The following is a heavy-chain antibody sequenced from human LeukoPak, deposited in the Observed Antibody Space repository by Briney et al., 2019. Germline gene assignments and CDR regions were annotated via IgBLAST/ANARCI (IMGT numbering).Heavy chain of an antibody. V-gene: IGHV4-34*01. J-gene: IGHJ6*03. CDR3: ARRWNYGRNYYIDV. CDR2: LNDSGRT. D-gene: IGHD1-7*01. CDR1: GGSFSNYY. Sequence: SETLSLTCAVYGGSFSNYYWSWIRQPPGGGLEWIGELNDSGRTNYNPYLMSRVTVSVDTSKNQFSLRLTSVTATDTAVYYCARRWNYGRNYYIDVWGNGATVSVSS.